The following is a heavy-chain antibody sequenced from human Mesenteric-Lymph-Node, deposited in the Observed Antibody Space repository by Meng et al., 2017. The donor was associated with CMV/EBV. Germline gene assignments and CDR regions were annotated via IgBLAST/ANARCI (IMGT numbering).Heavy chain of an antibody. D-gene: IGHD3-10*01. CDR2: ISWDGGST. Sequence: SCVASGFTFDVVPMHWVLRFPWRGLEWVSLISWDGGSTYYADSVKGRFTISRDNAKNSLYLQMNSLRSEDTAVYYCASSSTVETWGQGTLVTVSS. CDR1: GFTFDVVP. J-gene: IGHJ5*02. CDR3: ASSSTVET. V-gene: IGHV3-43*01.